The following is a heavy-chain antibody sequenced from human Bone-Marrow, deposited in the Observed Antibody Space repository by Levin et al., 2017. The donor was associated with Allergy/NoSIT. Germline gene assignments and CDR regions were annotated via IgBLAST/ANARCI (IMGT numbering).Heavy chain of an antibody. CDR3: AKDIGIAVAGNAPGMDV. J-gene: IGHJ6*02. CDR2: ISWNSGSI. CDR1: GFTFDDYA. V-gene: IGHV3-9*01. D-gene: IGHD6-19*01. Sequence: GGSLRLSCAASGFTFDDYAMHWVRQAPGKGLEWVSGISWNSGSIGYADSVKGRFTISRDNAKNSLYLQMNSLRAEDTALYYCAKDIGIAVAGNAPGMDVWGQGTTVTVSS.